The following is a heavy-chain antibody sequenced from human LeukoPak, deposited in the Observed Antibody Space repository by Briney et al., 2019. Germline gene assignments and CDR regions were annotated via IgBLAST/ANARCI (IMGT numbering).Heavy chain of an antibody. Sequence: ASVKVSCKASGYTFTSYGISWVRQAPGQGLEWMGWINPNSGGTNYAQKFQGRVTMTRDTSISTAYMELSRLRSDDTAVYYCARDLRFLEGPIGNYFDYWGQGTLVTVSS. CDR2: INPNSGGT. CDR3: ARDLRFLEGPIGNYFDY. V-gene: IGHV1-2*02. J-gene: IGHJ4*02. CDR1: GYTFTSYG. D-gene: IGHD3-3*01.